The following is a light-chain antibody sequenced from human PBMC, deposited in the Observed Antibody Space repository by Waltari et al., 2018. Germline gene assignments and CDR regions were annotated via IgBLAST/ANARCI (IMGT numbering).Light chain of an antibody. CDR2: EVN. Sequence: QSALTQPASVSGSPGQSITISCTGTTNDIGSFNLVSWYQQPPGKAPKVIIFEVNKRPSGVSNRFSGSKSGNTASLTVSGLHPEDEADYYCCSYAGTPRVVFGGGTKLTVL. J-gene: IGLJ2*01. CDR1: TNDIGSFNL. CDR3: CSYAGTPRVV. V-gene: IGLV2-23*02.